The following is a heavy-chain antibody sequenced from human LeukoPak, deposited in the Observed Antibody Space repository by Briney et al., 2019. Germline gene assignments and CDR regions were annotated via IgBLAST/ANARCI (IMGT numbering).Heavy chain of an antibody. D-gene: IGHD3-3*01. V-gene: IGHV3-73*01. CDR3: ARWRGAQSEFVV. J-gene: IGHJ4*02. CDR2: IRSKANNYAT. CDR1: GFTFSGSA. Sequence: GGSLRLSCVVSGFTFSGSAVHWVRQASGKGLEWVGRIRSKANNYATAYAASVKRRFTISRDDSKNTAYLQMNSLRAEDTAVYYCARWRGAQSEFVVWGQGTLVTVSS.